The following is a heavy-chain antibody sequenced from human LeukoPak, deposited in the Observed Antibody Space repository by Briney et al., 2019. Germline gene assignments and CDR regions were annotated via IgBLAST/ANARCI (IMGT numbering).Heavy chain of an antibody. D-gene: IGHD6-13*01. J-gene: IGHJ4*02. CDR2: ISSSSSYI. CDR3: ASGYFNGYSSSLYFED. V-gene: IGHV3-21*01. CDR1: GFTFSSYS. Sequence: PGGSLRLCCAASGFTFSSYSMNWVRQAPGKGVERVSSISSSSSYIYDADSVKGRFTISRDNAKISLYLQMNSLGAEDAAVYYCASGYFNGYSSSLYFEDWGQVILVTV.